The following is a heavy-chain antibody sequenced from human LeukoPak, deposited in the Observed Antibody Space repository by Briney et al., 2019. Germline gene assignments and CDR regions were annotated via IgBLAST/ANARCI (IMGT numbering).Heavy chain of an antibody. CDR3: AKECGGDCYGYFDY. V-gene: IGHV3-23*01. CDR1: GFTFSQYC. CDR2: ISGSGGST. Sequence: GGSLRLSCAASGFTFSQYCMTWVRQAPGKGLEWVSAISGSGGSTYYADSVKGRFTISRDNSKNTLYLQMNSLRAEDTAVYYCAKECGGDCYGYFDYWGQGTLVTVSS. D-gene: IGHD2-21*01. J-gene: IGHJ4*02.